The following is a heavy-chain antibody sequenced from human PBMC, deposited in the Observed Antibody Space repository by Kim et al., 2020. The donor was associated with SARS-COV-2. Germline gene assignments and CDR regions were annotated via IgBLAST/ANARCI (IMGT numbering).Heavy chain of an antibody. CDR3: ARDRARYSGYDSPHYGMDV. D-gene: IGHD5-12*01. V-gene: IGHV1-3*01. J-gene: IGHJ6*02. Sequence: GRVTITRDTSASTAYMELSSLRSEDTAVYYCARDRARYSGYDSPHYGMDVWGQGTTVTVSS.